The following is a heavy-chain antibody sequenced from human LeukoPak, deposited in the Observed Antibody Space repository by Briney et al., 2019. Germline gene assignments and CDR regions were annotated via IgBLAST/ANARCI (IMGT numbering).Heavy chain of an antibody. V-gene: IGHV5-51*01. CDR3: ARQDTIFGVVPYFDY. CDR2: IYPGDSDT. CDR1: GYSFTSYW. D-gene: IGHD3-3*01. J-gene: IGHJ4*02. Sequence: GASLKISCKGSGYSFTSYWIGWVRQMPGKGLEWLGIIYPGDSDTRYSPSFQGQVTISADKSISTAYLQWSSLKASGTAMYYCARQDTIFGVVPYFDYWGQGTLVTVSS.